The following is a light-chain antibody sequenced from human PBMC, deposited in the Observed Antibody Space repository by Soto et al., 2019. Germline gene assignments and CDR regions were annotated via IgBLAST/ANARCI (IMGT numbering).Light chain of an antibody. CDR1: QSVSYN. CDR2: DAS. CDR3: QQYNNWPLT. J-gene: IGKJ4*01. Sequence: ETVMTQSPATQSVSPGDRATLSCSASQSVSYNLAWYQQKPGQAPRLLIYDASTRATGIPARFSGSASGTEFTLTISSLLSEDFAVYYCQQYNNWPLTFGGGTKVEMK. V-gene: IGKV3D-15*01.